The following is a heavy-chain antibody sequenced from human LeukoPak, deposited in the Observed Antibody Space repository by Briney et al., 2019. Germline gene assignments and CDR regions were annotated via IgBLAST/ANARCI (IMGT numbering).Heavy chain of an antibody. J-gene: IGHJ4*02. CDR3: AKDGFSRSPLLWFGGEAWYFDY. D-gene: IGHD3-10*01. V-gene: IGHV3-23*01. Sequence: GGSLRLSCAASGFTFSSYAMSWVRQAPGKGLEWVSAISGSGGSTYYADSVKGRFTISRDNSKNPLYLQMNSLRAEDTAVYYCAKDGFSRSPLLWFGGEAWYFDYWGQGTLVTVSS. CDR2: ISGSGGST. CDR1: GFTFSSYA.